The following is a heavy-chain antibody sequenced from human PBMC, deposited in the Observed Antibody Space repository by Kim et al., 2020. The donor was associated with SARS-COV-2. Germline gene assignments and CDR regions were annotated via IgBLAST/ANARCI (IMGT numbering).Heavy chain of an antibody. CDR1: GGTFSSYA. V-gene: IGHV1-69*06. CDR2: IIPIFGTA. CDR3: ASGAGDNDDILTGYYNPNFDY. D-gene: IGHD3-9*01. Sequence: SVKVSCKASGGTFSSYAISWVRQAPGQGLEWMGGIIPIFGTANYAQKFQGRVTITADKSTSTAYMELSSLRSEDTAVYYCASGAGDNDDILTGYYNPNFDYWGQGTLVTVSS. J-gene: IGHJ4*02.